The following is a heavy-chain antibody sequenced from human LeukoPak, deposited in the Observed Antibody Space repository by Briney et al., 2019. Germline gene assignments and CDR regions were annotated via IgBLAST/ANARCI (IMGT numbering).Heavy chain of an antibody. CDR3: ARDRIAMVRGGPTV. CDR2: ISYDGSNK. CDR1: GFTFSSYA. J-gene: IGHJ4*02. V-gene: IGHV3-30*01. Sequence: GGSLRLSCAASGFTFSSYAMHWVRQAPGKGLEWVAVISYDGSNKYYADSVKGRFTISRDNSKNTLYLQMNSLRAEDTAVYYCARDRIAMVRGGPTVWGQGTLVTVSS. D-gene: IGHD3-10*01.